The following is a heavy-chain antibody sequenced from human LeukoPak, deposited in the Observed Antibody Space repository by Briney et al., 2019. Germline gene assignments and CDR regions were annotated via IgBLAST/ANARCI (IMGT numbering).Heavy chain of an antibody. CDR2: ISGYNGNT. J-gene: IGHJ5*02. Sequence: ASVKVSCKASGYTYTNYGIGWVRQAPGQGLEWMGWISGYNGNTNYAQKVQGRVTMTTDTSTSTAYMELRSLRSDDTAVYYCARVPCTSTSCLNWFDPWGQGTLVTVSS. V-gene: IGHV1-18*01. CDR1: GYTYTNYG. D-gene: IGHD2-2*01. CDR3: ARVPCTSTSCLNWFDP.